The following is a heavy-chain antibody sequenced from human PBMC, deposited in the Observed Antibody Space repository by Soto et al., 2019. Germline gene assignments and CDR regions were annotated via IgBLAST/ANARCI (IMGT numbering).Heavy chain of an antibody. Sequence: ASVKVSCKASGYSFSTHAMHWVRQAPGQGLEWVGWINSMNDHTIYSEKWEGRVTITSDTSATTAYMELSSLTSEDTAIYYCARNILGGTTDYWG. CDR2: INSMNDHT. J-gene: IGHJ4*01. CDR1: GYSFSTHA. CDR3: ARNILGGTTDY. D-gene: IGHD1-7*01. V-gene: IGHV1-3*01.